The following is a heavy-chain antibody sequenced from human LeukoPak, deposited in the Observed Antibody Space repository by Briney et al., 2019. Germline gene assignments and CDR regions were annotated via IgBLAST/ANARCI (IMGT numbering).Heavy chain of an antibody. D-gene: IGHD3-16*02. CDR2: INPNSGNT. CDR1: GYTFTGYY. J-gene: IGHJ4*02. Sequence: ASVKVSCKASGYTFTGYYMHWVRQAPGQGLEWMGWINPNSGNTGYAQKFQGRVTMTRNTSISTAYMELSSLRSEDTAVYYCARYKFVWGSYRSDPGDYWGQGTLVTVSS. V-gene: IGHV1-8*02. CDR3: ARYKFVWGSYRSDPGDY.